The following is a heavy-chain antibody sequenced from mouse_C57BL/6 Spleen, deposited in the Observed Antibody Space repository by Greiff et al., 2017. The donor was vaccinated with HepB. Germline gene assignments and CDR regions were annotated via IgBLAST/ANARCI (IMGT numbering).Heavy chain of an antibody. V-gene: IGHV1-74*01. J-gene: IGHJ1*03. D-gene: IGHD2-4*01. CDR2: IHPSDSDT. Sequence: QVQLKQPGAELVKPGASVKVSCKASGYTFTSYWMHWVKQRPGQGLEWIGRIHPSDSDTNYNQKFKGKATLTVDKSSSTAYMQLSSLTSEDSAVYYCARVDVDYAWYFDVWGTGTTVTVSS. CDR3: ARVDVDYAWYFDV. CDR1: GYTFTSYW.